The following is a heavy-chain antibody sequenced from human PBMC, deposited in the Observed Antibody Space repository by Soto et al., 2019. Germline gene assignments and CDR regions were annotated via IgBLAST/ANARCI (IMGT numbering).Heavy chain of an antibody. J-gene: IGHJ5*02. V-gene: IGHV4-59*01. Sequence: QVQLQESGPGLVKHSETLSLTCTVSGGSISSYYWSWIRQPPGKGLEWIGYIHYSGSTNYNPSLKSRVTISVDTSKNQFSLKLNSVTAADTAVYYCARPHGGSSGWDNWFDPWGQGTLVTVSS. CDR1: GGSISSYY. CDR3: ARPHGGSSGWDNWFDP. CDR2: IHYSGST. D-gene: IGHD6-25*01.